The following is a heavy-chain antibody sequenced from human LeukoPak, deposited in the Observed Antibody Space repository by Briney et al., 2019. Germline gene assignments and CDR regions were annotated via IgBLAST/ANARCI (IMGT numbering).Heavy chain of an antibody. CDR1: GYTFTAYY. CDR2: INPNSGGT. J-gene: IGHJ6*02. CDR3: ARDLDLDLGVDLYYYGMDV. D-gene: IGHD3-16*01. V-gene: IGHV1-2*02. Sequence: ASVKASCKASGYTFTAYYMHWVRQAPGQGLEWMGWINPNSGGTNYAQKFQGRVTMTRDTSISTAYMELSRLRSDDTAVYYCARDLDLDLGVDLYYYGMDVWGQGTTVTVSS.